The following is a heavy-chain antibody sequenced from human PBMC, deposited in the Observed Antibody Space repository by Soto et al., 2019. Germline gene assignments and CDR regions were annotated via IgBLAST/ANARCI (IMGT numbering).Heavy chain of an antibody. V-gene: IGHV4-31*11. J-gene: IGHJ4*02. D-gene: IGHD5-18*01. CDR3: ARRAGNRRGYPIDS. CDR2: IYYSGST. Sequence: SETLSLTCAVSGGSIRSDGSYWTWIRQLPGGGLEWIGYIYYSGSTSYNPSLESRASISVDSSENQFSLRLTSVTAADTAVYYCARRAGNRRGYPIDSWGQGTLGTVSS. CDR1: GGSIRSDGSY.